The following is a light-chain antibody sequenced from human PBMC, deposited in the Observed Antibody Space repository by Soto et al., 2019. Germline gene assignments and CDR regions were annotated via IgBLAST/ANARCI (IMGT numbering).Light chain of an antibody. CDR2: GAS. CDR1: QSVSSN. Sequence: EIVMTQSPATLSVSPGERATLSCRASQSVSSNLAWYQQKPGQAPRLLIYGASTGATGIPARFSGSGSGTEFTLTISSLQSEDFAVYYCQQYNNWPLLFGPGTKVDIK. V-gene: IGKV3-15*01. CDR3: QQYNNWPLL. J-gene: IGKJ3*01.